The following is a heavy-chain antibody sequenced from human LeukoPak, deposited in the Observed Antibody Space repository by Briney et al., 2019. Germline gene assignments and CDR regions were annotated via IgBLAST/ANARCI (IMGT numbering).Heavy chain of an antibody. CDR1: GGSISNYY. V-gene: IGHV4-59*08. CDR3: ARHIPVIWSSGYYYGMDV. D-gene: IGHD3-3*01. Sequence: SETLSLTCTVSGGSISNYYWSWIRQPPGKGLEWIGYISYSGSTNYNPSLRSRVAIAEDTSRNQFSLRLNSVTAADTAVYYCARHIPVIWSSGYYYGMDVWGQGTTVTVSS. CDR2: ISYSGST. J-gene: IGHJ6*02.